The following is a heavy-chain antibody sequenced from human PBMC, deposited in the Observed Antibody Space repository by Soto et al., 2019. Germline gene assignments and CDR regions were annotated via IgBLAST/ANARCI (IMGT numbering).Heavy chain of an antibody. CDR3: ALWTDGGVFDY. V-gene: IGHV4-34*01. J-gene: IGHJ4*02. Sequence: SETLSLTCAVYGGSFSGYYWSWIRQPPGKGLEWIGEINHSGSTNYNPSLKSRVTISVDTSKNQFSLKLSSVTAADTAVYYCALWTDGGVFDYWGQGTLVTVSS. D-gene: IGHD3-3*01. CDR1: GGSFSGYY. CDR2: INHSGST.